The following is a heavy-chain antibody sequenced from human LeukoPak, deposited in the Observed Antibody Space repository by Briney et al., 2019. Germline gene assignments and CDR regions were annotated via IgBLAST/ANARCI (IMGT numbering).Heavy chain of an antibody. CDR2: MQYTGNS. V-gene: IGHV4-59*01. D-gene: IGHD5-18*01. CDR1: GVSISTYH. Sequence: SETVSLTCSVSGVSISTYHWNWIRQPPGKGLEWIGYMQYTGNSKYNPSLRSRVTMFLDKTKNQVALILSSVAAADTAVYYCARDKRHSYGRYFDHWGQGALVTVSS. J-gene: IGHJ4*02. CDR3: ARDKRHSYGRYFDH.